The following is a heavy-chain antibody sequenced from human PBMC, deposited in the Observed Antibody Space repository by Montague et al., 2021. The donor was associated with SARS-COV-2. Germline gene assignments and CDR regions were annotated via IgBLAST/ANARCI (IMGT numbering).Heavy chain of an antibody. D-gene: IGHD6-19*01. V-gene: IGHV4-4*02. CDR2: INRDGKT. Sequence: SETLSLTCDVSGASISSHEWWRWVRQPPGKGLVWLGEINRDGKTXXNPSLHSRGTMSVDKTNNQLSLRLTSVTAADTAVYYCARGCPSAWWQFGYWGQGILVTVSS. CDR1: GASISSHEW. CDR3: ARGCPSAWWQFGY. J-gene: IGHJ4*02.